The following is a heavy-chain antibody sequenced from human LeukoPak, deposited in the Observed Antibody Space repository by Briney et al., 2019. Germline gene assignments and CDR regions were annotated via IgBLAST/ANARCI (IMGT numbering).Heavy chain of an antibody. Sequence: GASLRLSCAASGFTFSNAWMSWVRQAPGKGLEWVGRIKSKTDGGTTDYAAPVKGRFTISRDDSKNTLYLQMNSLKTEDTAVYYCTTDYRTYYYDSSGYFSRGDYWGQGTLVTVSS. CDR3: TTDYRTYYYDSSGYFSRGDY. V-gene: IGHV3-15*01. CDR2: IKSKTDGGTT. CDR1: GFTFSNAW. D-gene: IGHD3-22*01. J-gene: IGHJ4*02.